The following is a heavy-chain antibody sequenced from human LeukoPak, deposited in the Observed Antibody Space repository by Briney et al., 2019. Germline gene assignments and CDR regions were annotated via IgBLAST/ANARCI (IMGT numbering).Heavy chain of an antibody. CDR3: ARGPGPIAGAKNPFDI. CDR1: GPTFSSYA. D-gene: IGHD1-26*01. J-gene: IGHJ3*02. V-gene: IGHV3-30*01. Sequence: GGSLRLSCAASGPTFSSYAMHWVRQAPGKGLEWVAVISYDGSNKYYADSVKGRFTISGDKSKNTLYLQMNSLRPEDTAFYYCARGPGPIAGAKNPFDIWGQGTMVNVSS. CDR2: ISYDGSNK.